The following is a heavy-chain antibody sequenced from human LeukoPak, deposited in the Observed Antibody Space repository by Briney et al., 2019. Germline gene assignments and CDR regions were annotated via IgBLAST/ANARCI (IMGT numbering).Heavy chain of an antibody. Sequence: PGGSLRLPCAASGFTFSRYSVNWVRQAPGKGLEWVSCITGGSDYIFYADSVRGRFTISRDNAKNSLYLQMNSLRAEDTAVYYCAKFKGHYGDSEYYFDYWGQGTLVTVSS. J-gene: IGHJ4*02. V-gene: IGHV3-21*01. CDR3: AKFKGHYGDSEYYFDY. CDR2: ITGGSDYI. CDR1: GFTFSRYS. D-gene: IGHD3-10*01.